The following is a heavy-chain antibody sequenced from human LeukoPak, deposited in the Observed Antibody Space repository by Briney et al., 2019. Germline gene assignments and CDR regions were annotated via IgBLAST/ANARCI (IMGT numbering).Heavy chain of an antibody. Sequence: GGSLRLSCAASGFSFNDYYMTWIRQAPGKGLEWVSYIDSSGFTIYYADSVKGRFTISRDNAKNSLYLQMNSLRAEDTAVYYCARAATVGRITIFGGGIRYFDYWGQGTLVTVSS. V-gene: IGHV3-11*01. D-gene: IGHD3-3*01. CDR2: IDSSGFTI. J-gene: IGHJ4*02. CDR1: GFSFNDYY. CDR3: ARAATVGRITIFGGGIRYFDY.